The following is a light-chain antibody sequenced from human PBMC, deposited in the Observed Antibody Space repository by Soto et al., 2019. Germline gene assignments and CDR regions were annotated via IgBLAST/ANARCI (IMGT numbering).Light chain of an antibody. CDR3: QQYFNWPRT. CDR1: QSVGSN. V-gene: IGKV3-15*01. Sequence: EIVMTQSPATLSVSPGEGATLSCRASQSVGSNLAWYQQRPGQAPRLLMYGASTRASDIPARFSGGGSGAEFTLTISSLQSEDFAVYYCQQYFNWPRTFGQGTKVETK. CDR2: GAS. J-gene: IGKJ1*01.